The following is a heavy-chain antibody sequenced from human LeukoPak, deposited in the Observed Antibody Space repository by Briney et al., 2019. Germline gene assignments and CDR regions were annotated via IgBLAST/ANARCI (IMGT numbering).Heavy chain of an antibody. D-gene: IGHD2-15*01. V-gene: IGHV4-30-2*01. CDR2: IYHSGST. Sequence: SQTLSLTCAVSGGSISSGGYPWSWIRQPPGKGLEWIGYIYHSGSTYYNPSLKSRVTISVDRSKNQFSLKLSSVTAADTAVYYCARAPGRGCSGGSCRYYFDYWGQGTLVTVSS. CDR1: GGSISSGGYP. CDR3: ARAPGRGCSGGSCRYYFDY. J-gene: IGHJ4*02.